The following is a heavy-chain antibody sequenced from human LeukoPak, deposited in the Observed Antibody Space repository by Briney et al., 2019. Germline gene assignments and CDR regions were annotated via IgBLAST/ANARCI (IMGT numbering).Heavy chain of an antibody. J-gene: IGHJ6*02. Sequence: ASVKVSCKASGYTFTGYYMHWVRQAPGQGLEWMGRINPNSGGTNYAQKFQGRVTMTRDTSISTAYMELSRLRSDDTAVYYCARDDRNDFWSGPGKRSFYYYGMDVWGQGATVTVSS. D-gene: IGHD3-3*01. CDR1: GYTFTGYY. CDR2: INPNSGGT. CDR3: ARDDRNDFWSGPGKRSFYYYGMDV. V-gene: IGHV1-2*06.